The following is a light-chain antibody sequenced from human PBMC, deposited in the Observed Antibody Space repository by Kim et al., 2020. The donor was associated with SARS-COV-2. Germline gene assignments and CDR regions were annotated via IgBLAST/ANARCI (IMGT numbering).Light chain of an antibody. CDR2: GAS. Sequence: PGERVTLSCRASQSVSSSYLTWYQQKPGQAPRLLIYGASTRATGIPARFSGSGSGTDFTLTISSLQPEDFAVYYCQQDYNPRTFGQGTKVDIK. V-gene: IGKV3D-7*01. CDR3: QQDYNPRT. J-gene: IGKJ1*01. CDR1: QSVSSSY.